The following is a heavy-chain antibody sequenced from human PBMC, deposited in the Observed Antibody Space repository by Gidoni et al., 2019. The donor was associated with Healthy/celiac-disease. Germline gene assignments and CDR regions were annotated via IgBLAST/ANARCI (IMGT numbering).Heavy chain of an antibody. Sequence: EVQLLESGGGLVQPGGPLRLTCAAPGFTFSSYAMRWVRQAPGKGLEWFSAISGSVGSTYYADSVKGRFTISRDNSKNTLYLQMNSLRAEYTAVYYCAKARYMNGPIDYWGQGTLVTVSS. J-gene: IGHJ4*02. CDR1: GFTFSSYA. V-gene: IGHV3-23*01. CDR3: AKARYMNGPIDY. CDR2: ISGSVGST. D-gene: IGHD2-8*01.